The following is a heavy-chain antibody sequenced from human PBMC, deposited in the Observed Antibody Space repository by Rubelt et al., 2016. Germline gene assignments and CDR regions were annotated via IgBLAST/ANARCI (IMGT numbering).Heavy chain of an antibody. CDR3: ARGRGYGY. J-gene: IGHJ4*02. V-gene: IGHV4-39*07. D-gene: IGHD6-13*01. CDR2: INHSGST. CDR1: GGSISSSSYY. Sequence: QVQLQESGPGLVKPSGTLSLTCAVSGGSISSSSYYWGWIRQPPGKGLEWIGEINHSGSTNYNPSLKSRVTISVDTSKNQFSLKLSSVTAADTAVYYWARGRGYGYWGQGTLVTVSS.